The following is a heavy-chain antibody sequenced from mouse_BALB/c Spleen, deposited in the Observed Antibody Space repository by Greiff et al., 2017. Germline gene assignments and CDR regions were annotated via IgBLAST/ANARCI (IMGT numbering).Heavy chain of an antibody. V-gene: IGHV1-67*01. CDR3: ASGLFGPFAY. Sequence: VQLQQSGPELVKPGASVKISCKTSGYTFTEYTMHWVKQSHGKSLEWIGVISTYYGDASYNQKFKGKATMTVDKSSSTAYMELARLTSEDSAIYYCASGLFGPFAYWGQGTLVTVSA. D-gene: IGHD6-5*01. J-gene: IGHJ3*01. CDR2: ISTYYGDA. CDR1: GYTFTEYT.